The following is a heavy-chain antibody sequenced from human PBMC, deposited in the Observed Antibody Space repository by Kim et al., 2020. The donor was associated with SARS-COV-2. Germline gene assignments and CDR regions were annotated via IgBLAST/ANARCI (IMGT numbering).Heavy chain of an antibody. V-gene: IGHV4-31*02. CDR3: ARETTQSGSNGPFDY. D-gene: IGHD1-26*01. Sequence: PSLKSRVTIAVDTSKNQFSLKLSSVTAADTAVYYCARETTQSGSNGPFDYWGQGTLVTVSS. J-gene: IGHJ4*02.